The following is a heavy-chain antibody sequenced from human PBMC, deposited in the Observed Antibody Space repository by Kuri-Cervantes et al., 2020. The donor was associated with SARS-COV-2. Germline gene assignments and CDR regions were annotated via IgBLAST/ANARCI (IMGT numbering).Heavy chain of an antibody. CDR3: ASGYILTGYYMAHYYYYGMDV. J-gene: IGHJ6*02. V-gene: IGHV1-8*01. Sequence: ASVKVSCKASGYTFTSYDINWVRQATGQGLEWMGWMNPNSGNTGYAQKFQGRVTMTRNTSMSTAYMELSSLRSEDTAVYYCASGYILTGYYMAHYYYYGMDVWGQGTTVTVSS. D-gene: IGHD3-9*01. CDR2: MNPNSGNT. CDR1: GYTFTSYD.